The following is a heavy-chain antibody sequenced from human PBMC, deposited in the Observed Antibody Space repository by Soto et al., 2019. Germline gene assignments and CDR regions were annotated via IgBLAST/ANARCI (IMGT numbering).Heavy chain of an antibody. CDR3: ARGYCTTTICDPWFDP. Sequence: PGESLKISCKGSGYSFAGYWITWVRQKPGKGLEWMGRIDPSDSQTYYSPSFQGQVTISADKSITTAYLQWSSLKASDTAMYYCARGYCTTTICDPWFDPWGQGTLVTVS. J-gene: IGHJ5*02. CDR2: IDPSDSQT. D-gene: IGHD2-2*01. CDR1: GYSFAGYW. V-gene: IGHV5-10-1*04.